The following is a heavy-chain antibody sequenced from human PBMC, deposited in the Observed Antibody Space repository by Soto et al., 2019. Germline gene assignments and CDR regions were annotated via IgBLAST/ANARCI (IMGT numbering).Heavy chain of an antibody. D-gene: IGHD2-2*02. J-gene: IGHJ4*02. Sequence: QVQLQESGPGLVKPSQTLSLICTVSGGSISSGGYYWSWIRQHPGKGLEWIGYIYYSGSTYYNPSLKSRVTISVDTSKNQFSLKLSSVTAADTAVYYCARDALGGVVPAAITFDYWGQGTLVTVSS. CDR1: GGSISSGGYY. CDR3: ARDALGGVVPAAITFDY. V-gene: IGHV4-31*03. CDR2: IYYSGST.